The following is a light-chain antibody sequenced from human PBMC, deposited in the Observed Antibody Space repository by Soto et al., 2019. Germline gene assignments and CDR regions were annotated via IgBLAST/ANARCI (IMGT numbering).Light chain of an antibody. V-gene: IGKV1-5*01. J-gene: IGKJ1*01. CDR2: SAS. CDR3: QHYTRASGT. CDR1: DDIFTY. Sequence: IQLTQSPSTVSASVGDSVTISCRASDDIFTYLAWYQHKPGKAPILLIFSASSLQTGVPPRFRGNGSGTDFTLTISSLQPDDVGLYYCQHYTRASGTFGQGTRV.